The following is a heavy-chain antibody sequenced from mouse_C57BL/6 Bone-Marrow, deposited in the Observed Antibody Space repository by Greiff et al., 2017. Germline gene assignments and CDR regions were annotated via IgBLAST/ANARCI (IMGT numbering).Heavy chain of an antibody. CDR2: IYPRSGNT. J-gene: IGHJ2*01. V-gene: IGHV1-81*01. CDR3: ARRRGRYFDY. CDR1: GYTFTSYG. Sequence: QVQLQQSGAELARPGASVKLSCKASGYTFTSYGISWVKQRTGQGLEWIGEIYPRSGNTYYNEKFKGKATLTADKSSSTAYMELRSLTYEDSSVYFCARRRGRYFDYWGQGTTLTVSS.